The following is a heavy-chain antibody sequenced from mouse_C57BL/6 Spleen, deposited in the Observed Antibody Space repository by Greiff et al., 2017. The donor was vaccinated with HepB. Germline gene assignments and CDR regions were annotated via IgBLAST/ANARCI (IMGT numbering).Heavy chain of an antibody. CDR2: IYPGSGNT. CDR3: ARVLYGYEGYFDY. V-gene: IGHV1-76*01. D-gene: IGHD2-2*01. Sequence: VQLQQSGAELVRPGASVKLSCKASGYTFTDYYINWVKQRPGQGLEWIARIYPGSGNTYYNEKFKGKATLTAEKSSSTAYMQLSSLTSEDSAVYFCARVLYGYEGYFDYWGQGTTLTVSS. CDR1: GYTFTDYY. J-gene: IGHJ2*01.